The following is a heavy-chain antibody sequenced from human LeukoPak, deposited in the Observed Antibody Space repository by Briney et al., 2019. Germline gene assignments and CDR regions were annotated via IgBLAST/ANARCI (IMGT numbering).Heavy chain of an antibody. Sequence: PGGSLRLSCAASGFTFSSYAMHWVRQAPGKGLEWVAVISYDGSNKYYADSVKGRFTISRDNSKNTLYLQMNSLRAEDTAVYYCARRSSFRYSSSSADYWGQGTLVTVSS. CDR3: ARRSSFRYSSSSADY. CDR2: ISYDGSNK. D-gene: IGHD6-6*01. CDR1: GFTFSSYA. V-gene: IGHV3-30-3*01. J-gene: IGHJ4*02.